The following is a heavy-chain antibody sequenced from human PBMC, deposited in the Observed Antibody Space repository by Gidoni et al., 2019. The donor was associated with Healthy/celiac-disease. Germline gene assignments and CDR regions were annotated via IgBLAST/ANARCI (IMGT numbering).Heavy chain of an antibody. Sequence: QLQLPESGPGLVKPSETLSPTCTVSGRSISSSSYYWGWFRPPPGKGLELIGSIYYTGSTYYNPSLKSRVTISVDTSKNQFSLKLSSVTAADTAVYYCARRRGAFDIWGQGTMVTVSS. V-gene: IGHV4-39*01. J-gene: IGHJ3*02. CDR3: ARRRGAFDI. CDR2: IYYTGST. CDR1: GRSISSSSYY.